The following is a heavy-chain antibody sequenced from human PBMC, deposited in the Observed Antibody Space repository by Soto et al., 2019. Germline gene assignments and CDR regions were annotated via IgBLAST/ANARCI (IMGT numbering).Heavy chain of an antibody. CDR3: AREDSIIIPAVSDF. J-gene: IGHJ4*02. Sequence: LRLSCTVSGFAFNNYGINWVLQAPGKGLEWVSSISKSDYTYYSDSVTGRFTISRDNAKNSVSLQMNTLRVEDTAVYYCAREDSIIIPAVSDFWGQGTLVTVSS. V-gene: IGHV3-21*01. D-gene: IGHD2-2*01. CDR1: GFAFNNYG. CDR2: ISKSDYT.